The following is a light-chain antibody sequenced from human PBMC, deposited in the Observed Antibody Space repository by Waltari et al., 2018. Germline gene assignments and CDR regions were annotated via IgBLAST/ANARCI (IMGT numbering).Light chain of an antibody. Sequence: DIQVTQSPSSLSAAVGDRVSITCRASQRIGNYLNWYQQKPGKAPKPLIYSASSLQSGVPTRFSGSGSGTDFTLTITSLQPEDFAIYYCQETYSSPPSTFGQGTKVESK. CDR2: SAS. J-gene: IGKJ1*01. V-gene: IGKV1-39*01. CDR3: QETYSSPPST. CDR1: QRIGNY.